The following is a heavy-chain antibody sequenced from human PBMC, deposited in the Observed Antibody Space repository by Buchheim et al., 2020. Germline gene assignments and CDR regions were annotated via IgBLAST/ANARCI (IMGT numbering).Heavy chain of an antibody. D-gene: IGHD6-19*01. V-gene: IGHV3-30*18. J-gene: IGHJ4*02. CDR3: AKDLFRYSSGWYDY. CDR2: ISYDGSNK. Sequence: QVQLVESGGGVVQPGRSLRLSCAASGFTFSSYGMHWVRQAPGKGLEWVAVISYDGSNKYYADSVKGRFTISRDNSKKTLYLQMNSLRAEDTAVYYCAKDLFRYSSGWYDYWGQGTL. CDR1: GFTFSSYG.